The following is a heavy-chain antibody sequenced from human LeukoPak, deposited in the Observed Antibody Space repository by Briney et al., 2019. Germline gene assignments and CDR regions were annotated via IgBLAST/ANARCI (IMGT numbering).Heavy chain of an antibody. V-gene: IGHV3-48*03. CDR3: AIVVVPAAIAETYGDYVLGGDASSNAFDI. CDR1: GFTFSSYE. Sequence: PGGSLRLSCAASGFTFSSYEMNWVRQAPGKGLEWVSYISSSGSTIYYADSVKGRFTISRDNAKNSLYLQMNSLRAEDTAVYYCAIVVVPAAIAETYGDYVLGGDASSNAFDIWGQGTMVTVSS. CDR2: ISSSGSTI. J-gene: IGHJ3*02. D-gene: IGHD2-2*02.